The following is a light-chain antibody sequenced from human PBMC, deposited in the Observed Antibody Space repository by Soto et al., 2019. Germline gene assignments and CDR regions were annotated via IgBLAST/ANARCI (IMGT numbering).Light chain of an antibody. CDR2: DAS. V-gene: IGKV1-33*01. CDR3: QQYDNLQFT. Sequence: DIQMTQSPSSLSASVGDRVTITCQASQDISNYLNWYQQKPGKAPKLLIYDASNLETGVPSRFSGSGSGTAFTFTISSLQPEDIATYYCQQYDNLQFTFGPGTKVDIK. J-gene: IGKJ3*01. CDR1: QDISNY.